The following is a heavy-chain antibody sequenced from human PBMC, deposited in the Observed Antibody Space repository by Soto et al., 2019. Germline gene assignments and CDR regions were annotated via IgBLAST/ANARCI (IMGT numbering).Heavy chain of an antibody. Sequence: SCKASGGTFSSYSISWGRQAPGKGLEWVSSISSSSSYIYYADSVKGRFTISRDNAKNSLYLQMNSLRAEDTAVYYCARDKRVTVTTGYYYYGMDVWGQGTTVTVSS. CDR2: ISSSSSYI. D-gene: IGHD4-17*01. J-gene: IGHJ6*02. CDR1: GGTFSSYS. V-gene: IGHV3-21*01. CDR3: ARDKRVTVTTGYYYYGMDV.